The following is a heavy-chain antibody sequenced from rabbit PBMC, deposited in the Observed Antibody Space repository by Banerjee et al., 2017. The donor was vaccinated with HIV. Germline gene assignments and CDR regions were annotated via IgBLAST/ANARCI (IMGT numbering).Heavy chain of an antibody. CDR1: GIDFSSDSY. V-gene: IGHV1S45*01. CDR2: IEAGSSGFT. CDR3: ARDTSSSFSSYGMDL. J-gene: IGHJ6*01. Sequence: QEQLVESGGGLVQPGGSLELSCKASGIDFSSDSYMCWVRQAPGKGLEWIACIEAGSSGFTYFASWAKGRFTISKTSSTTVTLQMTSLTAADTATYFCARDTSSSFSSYGMDLWGPGTLVTVS. D-gene: IGHD1-1*01.